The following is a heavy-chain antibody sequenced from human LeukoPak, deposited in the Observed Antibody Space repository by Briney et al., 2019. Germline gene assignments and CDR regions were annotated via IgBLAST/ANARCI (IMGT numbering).Heavy chain of an antibody. Sequence: PGGSLRLSCAASGFTLSSYSMKRVRQAPGKGLEWVSSISSSSSYIYYADSVKGRFTISRDNAKNSLYLQMNSLRAEDTAVYYCARGLRRIAGHHDAFDIWGQGTMVTVSS. CDR1: GFTLSSYS. J-gene: IGHJ3*02. CDR3: ARGLRRIAGHHDAFDI. V-gene: IGHV3-21*01. CDR2: ISSSSSYI. D-gene: IGHD6-13*01.